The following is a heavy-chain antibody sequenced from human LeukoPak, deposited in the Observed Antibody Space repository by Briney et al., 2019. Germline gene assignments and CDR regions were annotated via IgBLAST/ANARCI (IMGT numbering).Heavy chain of an antibody. V-gene: IGHV3-30*02. CDR2: IRYDGSNK. CDR3: AKHGLPLVVISAPLDY. D-gene: IGHD2-15*01. J-gene: IGHJ4*02. Sequence: PGGSLRLSCAASGFTLRSYVMSWVRQAPGKGLEWVAFIRYDGSNKYYADSVKGRFTISRDNSKNTVYLQMNSLRAEDTAVYYCAKHGLPLVVISAPLDYWGQGTLVTVAS. CDR1: GFTLRSYV.